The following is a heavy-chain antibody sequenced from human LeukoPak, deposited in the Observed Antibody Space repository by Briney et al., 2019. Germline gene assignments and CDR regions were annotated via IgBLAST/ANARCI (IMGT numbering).Heavy chain of an antibody. CDR2: IHPNSGDT. D-gene: IGHD6-25*01. CDR1: AYTFTDYY. V-gene: IGHV1-2*02. CDR3: ARDSSGPLNWFDP. Sequence: ASVKVSCKASAYTFTDYYIHWVRQAPGQGLEWMGSIHPNSGDTNYAQKFQGRVTMTRDKSISTAYMELSRLSSEDTAVFYCARDSSGPLNWFDPWGQGTLVTVSS. J-gene: IGHJ5*02.